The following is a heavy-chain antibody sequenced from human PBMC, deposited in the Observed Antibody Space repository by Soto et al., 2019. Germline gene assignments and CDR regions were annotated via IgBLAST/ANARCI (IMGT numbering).Heavy chain of an antibody. CDR3: ASGRYDASGYFDY. CDR2: ITPFNGNT. CDR1: GYTFTGSY. J-gene: IGHJ4*02. V-gene: IGHV1-45*02. D-gene: IGHD3-22*01. Sequence: SVKVSCKASGYTFTGSYMNWVRQAPGQALEWMGWITPFNGNTKYAQKFQDRVTFTGDTSLNTAYMELSSLRSDDTAMFYCASGRYDASGYFDYWGQGTLVTVS.